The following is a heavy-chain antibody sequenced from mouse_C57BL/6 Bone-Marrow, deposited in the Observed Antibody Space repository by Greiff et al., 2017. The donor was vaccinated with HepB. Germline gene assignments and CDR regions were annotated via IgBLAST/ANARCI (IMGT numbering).Heavy chain of an antibody. CDR1: GYTFTSYW. V-gene: IGHV1-69*01. CDR3: AGTLLRCDYYAMDY. Sequence: QVQLKQPGAELVMPGASVKLSCKASGYTFTSYWMHWVKQRPGQGLEWIGEIDPSDSYTNYNQKFKGKSTLTVDKSSSTAYMQLSSLTSEDSAVYYCAGTLLRCDYYAMDYWGQGTSVTVSS. CDR2: IDPSDSYT. D-gene: IGHD1-1*01. J-gene: IGHJ4*01.